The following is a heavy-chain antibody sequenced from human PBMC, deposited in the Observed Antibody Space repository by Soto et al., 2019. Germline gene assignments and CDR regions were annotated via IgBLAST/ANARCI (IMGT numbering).Heavy chain of an antibody. J-gene: IGHJ4*01. CDR1: GYTFTGYY. D-gene: IGHD3-22*01. Sequence: ASVKVSCKASGYTFTGYYMHWVRQAPGQGLEWMGWINPNSGGTNYAQKFQGWVTMTRGTSISTAYMVYLQMNSLKTEDTGIYYCTTNSYSTMIVVRFDYWGHGTLVTVSS. CDR2: INPNSGGT. CDR3: TTNSYSTMIVVRFDY. V-gene: IGHV1-2*04.